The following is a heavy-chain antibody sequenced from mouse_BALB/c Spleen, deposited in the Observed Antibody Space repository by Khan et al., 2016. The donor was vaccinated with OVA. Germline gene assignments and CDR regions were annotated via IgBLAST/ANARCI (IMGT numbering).Heavy chain of an antibody. CDR3: AKGYWYFDV. CDR1: GYTFTDYS. CDR2: INTETGEP. V-gene: IGHV9-2-1*01. Sequence: QIQLVQSGPELKKPGETVKISCKASGYTFTDYSMHWVKQAPGKGLKWMGWINTETGEPTYADDFKGRFAFSLETSANTAYLRINNLKNEDTATYFCAKGYWYFDVWGAGTTVTVSS. J-gene: IGHJ1*01.